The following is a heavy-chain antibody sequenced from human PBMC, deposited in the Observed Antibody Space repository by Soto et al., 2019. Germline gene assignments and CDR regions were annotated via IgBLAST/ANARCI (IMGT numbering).Heavy chain of an antibody. CDR1: GESISSSSYY. D-gene: IGHD2-21*02. V-gene: IGHV4-39*01. CDR2: IYYSGRT. CDR3: ARQRTTVVTQAYFDH. Sequence: KPSEALSLTCIVSGESISSSSYYWGWIRQPPGKGLEWIGSIYYSGRTYYNPSFKSRVTISIDTSKNQFSLKLSSVTATETAVYYCARQRTTVVTQAYFDHWGQGALVTVSS. J-gene: IGHJ4*02.